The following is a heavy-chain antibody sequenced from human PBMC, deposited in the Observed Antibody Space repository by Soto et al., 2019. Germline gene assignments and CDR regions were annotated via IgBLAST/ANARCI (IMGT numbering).Heavy chain of an antibody. CDR2: IYYSGST. D-gene: IGHD4-17*01. CDR3: ARLTTTVAFDI. J-gene: IGHJ3*02. Sequence: QVQLQESGPGLVKPSQTLSLTCTVSGGSISSGGYYWSWIRQHPGKGLDWIGYIYYSGSTYYNPSLKHRVTISVDTSKNQFSRKLSSVTAADTAVYYCARLTTTVAFDIWGQGTMVTVSS. V-gene: IGHV4-31*03. CDR1: GGSISSGGYY.